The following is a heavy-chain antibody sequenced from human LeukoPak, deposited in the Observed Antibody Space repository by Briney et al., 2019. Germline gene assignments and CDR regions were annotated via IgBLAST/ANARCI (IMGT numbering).Heavy chain of an antibody. CDR1: GGSISSYY. CDR2: IYYSGST. Sequence: SETLSLTCTVSGGSISSYYWSWIRQPPGRGLEWIGYIYYSGSTNYNPSLKSRVTISVDTSKNQFSLKLSSVTAADTAVYYCAREMGHVEMATNNRRAFDIWGQGTMVTVSS. D-gene: IGHD5-24*01. CDR3: AREMGHVEMATNNRRAFDI. J-gene: IGHJ3*02. V-gene: IGHV4-59*01.